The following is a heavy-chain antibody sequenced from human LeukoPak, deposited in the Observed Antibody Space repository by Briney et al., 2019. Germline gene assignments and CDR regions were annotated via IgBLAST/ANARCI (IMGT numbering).Heavy chain of an antibody. V-gene: IGHV4-30-4*02. Sequence: SETLSLTCTVSGASIRSGDYYWSWIRQPPGKGLEWIGYIYYSGSTYYNPSLKSRVTISVDTSKNQFSLKLSSVTAADTAVYYCARGEGQSDYWGQGTLVIVSS. CDR1: GASIRSGDYY. CDR2: IYYSGST. J-gene: IGHJ4*02. CDR3: ARGEGQSDY.